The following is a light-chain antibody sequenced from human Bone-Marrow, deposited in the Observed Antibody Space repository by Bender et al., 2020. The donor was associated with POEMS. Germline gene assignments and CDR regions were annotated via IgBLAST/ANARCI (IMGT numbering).Light chain of an antibody. CDR1: RSTIGKNYV. J-gene: IGLJ3*02. CDR2: ANT. V-gene: IGLV1-40*01. CDR3: QSYDRSLTGWV. Sequence: QSVLTQPPSVSAAPGQKVTISCSGSRSTIGKNYVSWYQQLPGTVPNLLIYANTNRPSGVPARFSASKSGTSASLAITGLQAEDEADYYCQSYDRSLTGWVFGGGTKLTVL.